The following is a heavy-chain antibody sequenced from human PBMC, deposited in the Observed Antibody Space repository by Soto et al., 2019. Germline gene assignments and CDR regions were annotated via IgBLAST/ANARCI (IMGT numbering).Heavy chain of an antibody. J-gene: IGHJ5*02. CDR1: GYSFTSYW. CDR3: ARHHLVGDGDNLSRFDP. V-gene: IGHV5-10-1*01. D-gene: IGHD3-16*01. CDR2: IDPSDSYT. Sequence: GASLNISCKGSGYSFTSYWISWVRQMAGKGLEWMGRIDPSDSYTNYCPSFQGRVTISADKSISTAYLQWSSLKASDTAMYYCARHHLVGDGDNLSRFDPWGQGTLVTVSS.